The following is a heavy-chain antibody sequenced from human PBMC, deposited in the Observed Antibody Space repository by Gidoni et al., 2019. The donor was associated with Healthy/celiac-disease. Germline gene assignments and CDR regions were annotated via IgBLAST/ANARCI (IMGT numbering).Heavy chain of an antibody. D-gene: IGHD6-19*01. CDR2: IAYDGSNK. Sequence: QVQLVESGGGVVQPGRSLRLSCAASGFTCSSYARHWVRQAPGKGLEWVAVIAYDGSNKYYADSVKGRFTISRDNSKNTLYLQMNSLRAEATAVYYCARDPSSGWYGEYFQHWGQGTLVTVSS. J-gene: IGHJ1*01. V-gene: IGHV3-30*04. CDR1: GFTCSSYA. CDR3: ARDPSSGWYGEYFQH.